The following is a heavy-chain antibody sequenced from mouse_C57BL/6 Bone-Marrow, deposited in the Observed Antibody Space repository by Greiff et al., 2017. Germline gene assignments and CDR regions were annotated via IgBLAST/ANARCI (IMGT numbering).Heavy chain of an antibody. V-gene: IGHV14-4*01. CDR2: IDPDNGDT. CDR3: TRIAY. J-gene: IGHJ3*01. CDR1: GFTIKDDY. Sequence: VQLKESGAELVRPWASVKLSCTASGFTIKDDYMHWVKQRPEQGLEWIGWIDPDNGDTDYASKFQGKATITVDTSSNTTYLQLSGLTSADTAVYYCTRIAYWGQGTLVTVSA.